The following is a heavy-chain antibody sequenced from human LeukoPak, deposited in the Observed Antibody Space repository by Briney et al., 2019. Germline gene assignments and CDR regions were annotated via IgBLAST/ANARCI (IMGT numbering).Heavy chain of an antibody. Sequence: GGSLRLSCVGSGFTIHDHAMHWVRQAPGKGLEWVSGIDWNSGRIGYADSVKGRFTISRDNSKNTLYLQMNSLRAENTAVYYCARDPRAYSSSWYFDYWGQGTLVTVSS. CDR2: IDWNSGRI. CDR1: GFTIHDHA. J-gene: IGHJ4*02. CDR3: ARDPRAYSSSWYFDY. D-gene: IGHD6-13*01. V-gene: IGHV3-9*01.